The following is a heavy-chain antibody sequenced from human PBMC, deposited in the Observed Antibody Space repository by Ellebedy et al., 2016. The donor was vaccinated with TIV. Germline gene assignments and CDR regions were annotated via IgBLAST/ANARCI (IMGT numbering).Heavy chain of an antibody. CDR3: AKDKVFGDSKWEIDV. CDR2: VNGRGSTT. V-gene: IGHV3-23*01. CDR1: GFTFSNYG. J-gene: IGHJ6*02. Sequence: GESLKISCSASGFTFSNYGMSWVRQAPGKGLEWVSSVNGRGSTTYYADSVKGRLTISRDNSKNTLYLQMNSLRAGDTAVYYCAKDKVFGDSKWEIDVWGQGTTVTVSS. D-gene: IGHD4-17*01.